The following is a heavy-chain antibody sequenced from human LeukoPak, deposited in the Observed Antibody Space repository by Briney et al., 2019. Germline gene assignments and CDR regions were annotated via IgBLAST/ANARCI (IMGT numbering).Heavy chain of an antibody. CDR1: GFSLRNTGVG. Sequence: SGPTLVKPTQTLTLTCTFSGFSLRNTGVGVGWIRQPPGKAPEWLALIYWNDDKDYRPSLKSRLTITKDSFKNQVVLTMTNIDPVDTATYYCAHRTPTYCYDSSGYYFRYWGQGTLVTVSS. D-gene: IGHD3-22*01. V-gene: IGHV2-5*01. CDR3: AHRTPTYCYDSSGYYFRY. CDR2: IYWNDDK. J-gene: IGHJ4*02.